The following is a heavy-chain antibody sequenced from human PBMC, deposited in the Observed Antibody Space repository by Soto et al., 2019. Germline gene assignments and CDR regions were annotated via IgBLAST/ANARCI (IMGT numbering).Heavy chain of an antibody. CDR3: ARVKGAAGYYYYYYYMDV. CDR2: ISAYNGNT. D-gene: IGHD6-13*01. V-gene: IGHV1-18*01. Sequence: GASVKVSCKASGYTFTSYGISWVRQAPGQGLEWMGWISAYNGNTNYAQKLQGRVTMTTDTSTSTAYMELRSLRSDDTAVYYCARVKGAAGYYYYYYYMDVWGKGTTVTVSS. J-gene: IGHJ6*03. CDR1: GYTFTSYG.